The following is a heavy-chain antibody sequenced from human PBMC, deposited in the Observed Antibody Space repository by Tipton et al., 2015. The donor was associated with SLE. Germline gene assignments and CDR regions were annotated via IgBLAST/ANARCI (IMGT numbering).Heavy chain of an antibody. CDR3: ARGELYSGASLYYFEY. CDR1: GGSINSGGYY. D-gene: IGHD1-7*01. Sequence: TLSLTCSVSGGSINSGGYYWSWIRQHPGKGLEWIGYIYRSGSVFYNPSLKSRVTISVDTSKYQFSLKLSSVTAADTAVYFCARGELYSGASLYYFEYWGQGTLVTVSS. CDR2: IYRSGSV. V-gene: IGHV4-31*03. J-gene: IGHJ4*02.